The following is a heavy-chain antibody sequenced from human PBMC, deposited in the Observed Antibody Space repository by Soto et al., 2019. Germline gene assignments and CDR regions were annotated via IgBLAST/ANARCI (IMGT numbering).Heavy chain of an antibody. V-gene: IGHV4-30-2*01. CDR1: GGSISSGGYS. CDR3: DRDQLEGNWIDP. CDR2: IYHSGYT. J-gene: IGHJ5*02. Sequence: QLQLQESGSGLVKPSQTLSLTCTVSGGSISSGGYSWNWIRQAPGKGLEWIGYIYHSGYTLYNPSLKGRVTISVDKSKNHFALNLTSVTAAATAVDYCDRDQLEGNWIDPWGQGTLVTVSS. D-gene: IGHD1-1*01.